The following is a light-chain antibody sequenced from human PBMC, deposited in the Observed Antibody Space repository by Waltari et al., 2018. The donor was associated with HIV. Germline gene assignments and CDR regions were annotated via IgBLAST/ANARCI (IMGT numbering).Light chain of an antibody. V-gene: IGKV3-20*01. CDR3: QQYDTSPELT. J-gene: IGKJ4*01. CDR2: GAA. Sequence: DIVLTQSPDTLSLSPGERATLSCTASQSVTSGYLAWYQQKPGRTPRLVISGAATRDTGIPARCSGSGSGTHFTLTINRVEPEDFAVYFCQQYDTSPELTFGGGTQLDIK. CDR1: QSVTSGY.